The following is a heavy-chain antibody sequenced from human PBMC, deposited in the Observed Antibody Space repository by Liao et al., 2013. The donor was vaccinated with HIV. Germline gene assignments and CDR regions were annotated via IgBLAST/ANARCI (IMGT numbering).Heavy chain of an antibody. CDR3: ARGTSWYRYFQH. CDR2: IYASGDI. D-gene: IGHD6-13*01. J-gene: IGHJ1*01. Sequence: QVQLQESGPGLVKPRETLSLTCSVSGGSIGGYYWNWIRQPAGKGLEWVGRIYASGDINYNPSLKSRVSMSVDRSKNLFYLSLTSATAADTAVYYCARGTSWYRYFQHWGQGTLVTVSS. V-gene: IGHV4-4*07. CDR1: GGSIGGYY.